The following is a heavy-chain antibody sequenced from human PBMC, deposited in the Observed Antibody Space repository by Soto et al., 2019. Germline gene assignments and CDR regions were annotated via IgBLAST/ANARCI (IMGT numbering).Heavy chain of an antibody. CDR2: IRGNGDPP. V-gene: IGHV3-64D*06. J-gene: IGHJ4*02. CDR3: VKSRGGNNFDFFD. Sequence: LRLSCSASGFTFSSYAMHWVRQAPGKGLEYVSGIRGNGDPPFYADSVKGRFTISRDNSKNTLYLQMSSLGADDTAVYYCVKSRGGNNFDFFDWGQGALVTVSS. D-gene: IGHD5-12*01. CDR1: GFTFSSYA.